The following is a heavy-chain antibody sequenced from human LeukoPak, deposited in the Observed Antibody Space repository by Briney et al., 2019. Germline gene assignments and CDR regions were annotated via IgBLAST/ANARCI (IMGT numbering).Heavy chain of an antibody. CDR3: TKDRWELPKRNYMDV. D-gene: IGHD1-26*01. J-gene: IGHJ6*03. CDR1: GFTFSSYA. Sequence: GGSLRLSCVASGFTFSSYAMSWVRQAPGKGLEWVSGISGSGVSGAGTYYADSVKGRFTISRDYSRNTLYLQMNSLRAEDTAVYYCTKDRWELPKRNYMDVWGKGTTVTVSS. CDR2: ISGSGVSGAGT. V-gene: IGHV3-23*01.